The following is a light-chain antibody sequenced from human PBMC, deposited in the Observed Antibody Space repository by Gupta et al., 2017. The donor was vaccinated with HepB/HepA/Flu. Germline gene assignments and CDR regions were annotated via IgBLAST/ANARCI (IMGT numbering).Light chain of an antibody. CDR2: WAS. V-gene: IGKV4-1*01. Sequence: DIVMTQFPYSLAVSLGERATINCKSSQSVLYPSNNKYYLAWYQQKPGQPPKLLIYWASTRESGVPDRFSGSGSGTDFTLTISNLQAEDVAVYYCQQYASTPLTFGGGTKVEIK. CDR1: QSVLYPSNNKYY. CDR3: QQYASTPLT. J-gene: IGKJ4*01.